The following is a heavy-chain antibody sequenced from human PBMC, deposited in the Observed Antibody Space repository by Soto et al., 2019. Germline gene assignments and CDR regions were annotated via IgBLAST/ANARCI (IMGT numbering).Heavy chain of an antibody. J-gene: IGHJ3*02. V-gene: IGHV1-18*01. CDR1: GYTFTSYG. D-gene: IGHD6-19*01. Sequence: QVQLVQSGAEVKKPGASVKVSCKASGYTFTSYGISWVRQAPGQGLEWMGSISAYNGNTNYAQKLQGRVTMTTVTSRSTAYMELGSLRSDDPAVYCCARVFRQWLGQRVDAFDIWGQGTMVTVSS. CDR3: ARVFRQWLGQRVDAFDI. CDR2: ISAYNGNT.